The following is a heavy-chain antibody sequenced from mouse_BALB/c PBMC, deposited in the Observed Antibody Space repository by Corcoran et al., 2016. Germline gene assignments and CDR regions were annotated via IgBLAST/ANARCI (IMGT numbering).Heavy chain of an antibody. Sequence: QVQLQQSGAELMKPGASVKISCKATGYTFSSYWIEWVVQRPGHGLEWIGEILPGSDRTDYNEKFKGKATFTADTSSNTDYMQLSSLTSEDSAVYYCARSDTTARFAYWGQGTLVTVSA. D-gene: IGHD1-2*01. J-gene: IGHJ3*01. CDR2: ILPGSDRT. V-gene: IGHV1-9*01. CDR3: ARSDTTARFAY. CDR1: GYTFSSYW.